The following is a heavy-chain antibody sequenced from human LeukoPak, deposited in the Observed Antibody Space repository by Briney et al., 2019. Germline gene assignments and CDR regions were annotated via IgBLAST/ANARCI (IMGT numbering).Heavy chain of an antibody. CDR3: AREILGGFNPGAY. D-gene: IGHD1-14*01. J-gene: IGHJ4*02. CDR2: IHRGGSP. V-gene: IGHV4-4*02. Sequence: SETLSLTCTVSLDSTTSNFWSWVRQPPGKGLEWIGEIHRGGSPNYNPSLQSRVTISIDRSRNQIALELSSVTTADTAVYYCAREILGGFNPGAYWGQGTLVTVSS. CDR1: LDSTTSNF.